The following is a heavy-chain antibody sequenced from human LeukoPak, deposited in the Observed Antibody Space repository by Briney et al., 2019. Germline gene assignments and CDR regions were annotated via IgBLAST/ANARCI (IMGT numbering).Heavy chain of an antibody. D-gene: IGHD3-10*01. Sequence: GGSLRLSCAASGFTFSSYSMNWVRQAPGKGLVWVSRIGEDGRNRNYADSVKGRFTISRDNAKSTLYLQMNSLRAEDTAVYYCARDIVIGSGTYLDWGQGTLVTVSS. CDR2: IGEDGRNR. J-gene: IGHJ4*02. CDR1: GFTFSSYS. V-gene: IGHV3-74*01. CDR3: ARDIVIGSGTYLD.